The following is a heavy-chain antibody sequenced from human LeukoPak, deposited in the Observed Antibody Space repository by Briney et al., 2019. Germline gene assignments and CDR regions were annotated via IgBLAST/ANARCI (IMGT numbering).Heavy chain of an antibody. Sequence: GESLKISFKGSGYSFTNHWIGWVRQMPGKGLEWMGIIYPGDSDTRYSPSFQGQVTISADKSISTAYLQWSSLKASDTAMYYCARTDSCSNGVCSNFDYWGQGTLVTVSS. V-gene: IGHV5-51*01. CDR2: IYPGDSDT. J-gene: IGHJ4*02. CDR3: ARTDSCSNGVCSNFDY. D-gene: IGHD2-8*01. CDR1: GYSFTNHW.